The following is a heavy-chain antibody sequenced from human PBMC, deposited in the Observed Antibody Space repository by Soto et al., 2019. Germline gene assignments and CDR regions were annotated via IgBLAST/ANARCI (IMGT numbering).Heavy chain of an antibody. J-gene: IGHJ6*03. V-gene: IGHV3-66*01. CDR3: ARDVTSSGWFGELISDYYMDV. CDR1: GFTVSSNY. CDR2: IYSGGST. Sequence: GGSLRLSCAASGFTVSSNYMSWVRQAPGKGLEWVSVIYSGGSTYYADSVKGRFTISRDNSKNTLYLQMNSLRAEDTAVYYCARDVTSSGWFGELISDYYMDVWGKGTTVTVSS. D-gene: IGHD3-10*01.